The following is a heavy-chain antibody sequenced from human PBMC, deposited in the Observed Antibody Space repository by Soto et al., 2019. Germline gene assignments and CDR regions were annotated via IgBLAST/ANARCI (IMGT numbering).Heavy chain of an antibody. CDR1: GGSISSSNW. V-gene: IGHV4-4*02. Sequence: QVQLQESGPGLVKPSGTLSLTCAVSGGSISSSNWWSWVRQPPGKGLEWIGEIYHSGSTNYNPSLKGRVSISVDKSKNQFSLKLSSVTAADTAVYYCARAHSRAYGDYVIGYWGQGTLVTVSS. CDR2: IYHSGST. CDR3: ARAHSRAYGDYVIGY. D-gene: IGHD4-17*01. J-gene: IGHJ4*02.